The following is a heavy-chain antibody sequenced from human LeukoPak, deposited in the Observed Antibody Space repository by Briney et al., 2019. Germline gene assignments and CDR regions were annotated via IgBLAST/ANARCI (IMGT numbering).Heavy chain of an antibody. CDR2: ISGSGGST. D-gene: IGHD4-11*01. CDR3: ARSVPDYTRFDY. Sequence: PGGSLRLSCAASGFTFSSYAMSWVRQAPGKGLEWVSAISGSGGSTYYADSVKGRFTISRDNSNNTVYLQMNSLRAEDTALYYCARSVPDYTRFDYWGQGALVTVSS. J-gene: IGHJ4*02. V-gene: IGHV3-23*01. CDR1: GFTFSSYA.